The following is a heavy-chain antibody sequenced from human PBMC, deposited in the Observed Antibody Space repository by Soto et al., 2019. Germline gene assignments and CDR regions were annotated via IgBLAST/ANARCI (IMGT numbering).Heavy chain of an antibody. D-gene: IGHD3-22*01. CDR3: ARERRGYYHTPQYFQH. V-gene: IGHV4-34*01. Sequence: QVQLQQWGAGLLKPSETLSLTCAVYGGSFSGYYWSWIRQPPGKGLEWIGEINHSGSTNYNPSLKSRVTISVDASTNQFSLKLSSVTAADTAVYYCARERRGYYHTPQYFQHWGQGTLVTVSS. CDR2: INHSGST. J-gene: IGHJ1*01. CDR1: GGSFSGYY.